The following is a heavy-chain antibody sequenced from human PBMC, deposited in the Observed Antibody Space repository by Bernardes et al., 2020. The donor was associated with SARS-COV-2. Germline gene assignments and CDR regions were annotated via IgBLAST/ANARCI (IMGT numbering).Heavy chain of an antibody. V-gene: IGHV4-39*01. CDR2: IYYSGST. D-gene: IGHD5-18*01. Sequence: SETLSLTCTVSGGSVSSGSYYWVWIRQPPGKGLEWIGSIYYSGSTHYNPSLKSRVTISVDTSKNQFSLRLRSVTAADTAVDYCARQVDTSLDWYFDVWGRGTLVTVSS. CDR3: ARQVDTSLDWYFDV. J-gene: IGHJ2*01. CDR1: GGSVSSGSYY.